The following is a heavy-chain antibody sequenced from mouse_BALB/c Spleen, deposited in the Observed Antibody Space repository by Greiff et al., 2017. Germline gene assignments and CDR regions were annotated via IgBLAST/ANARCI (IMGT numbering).Heavy chain of an antibody. CDR1: GFTFSSYA. J-gene: IGHJ3*01. Sequence: EVQGVESGGGLVKPGGSLKLSCAASGFTFSSYAMSWVRQTPEKRLEWVASISSGGSTYYPDSVKGRFTIFRDNARNILYLQMSSLRSEDTAMYYCARDGSWFADWGQGTLVTVSA. CDR3: ARDGSWFAD. V-gene: IGHV5-6-5*01. CDR2: ISSGGST.